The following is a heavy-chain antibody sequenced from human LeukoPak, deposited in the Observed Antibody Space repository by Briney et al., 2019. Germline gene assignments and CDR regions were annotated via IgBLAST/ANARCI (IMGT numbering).Heavy chain of an antibody. D-gene: IGHD5-12*01. Sequence: GESLKISCKGSGYGFTSYWISWVRQMPGKGLEWMGRIDPSDSYTNYSPSFQGHVTISADKSISTAYLQWSSLKASDTAMYYCAGVVATAPSPYYFDYWGQGTLVTVSS. CDR3: AGVVATAPSPYYFDY. CDR1: GYGFTSYW. J-gene: IGHJ4*02. CDR2: IDPSDSYT. V-gene: IGHV5-10-1*01.